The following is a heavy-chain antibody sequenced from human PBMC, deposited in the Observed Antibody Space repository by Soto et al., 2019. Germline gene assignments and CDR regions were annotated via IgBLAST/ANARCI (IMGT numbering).Heavy chain of an antibody. D-gene: IGHD2-21*02. J-gene: IGHJ4*02. CDR1: GGSISSYY. CDR3: ARGGDWKFDF. CDR2: IYYSGST. V-gene: IGHV4-59*12. Sequence: PSETLSLTCTVSGGSISSYYWSWIRQPPGKGLEWIGYIYYSGSTNYNPSLKSRVTISVDTSKNQFSLKLNSVTAADTAIYYCARGGDWKFDFWGQGSLVTVSS.